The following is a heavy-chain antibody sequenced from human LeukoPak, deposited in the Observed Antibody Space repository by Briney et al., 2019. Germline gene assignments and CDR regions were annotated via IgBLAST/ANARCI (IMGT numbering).Heavy chain of an antibody. J-gene: IGHJ4*02. CDR1: GYTFTGYY. Sequence: GASVKVSCKASGYTFTGYYMHWVRQAPGQGLEWMGWINPSSGGTNYAQKFQGRVTMTRDTSISTTYMELSRLRSDDTAVYYCAIEATMVRGVIIEAPGYWGQGTLVTVSS. D-gene: IGHD3-10*01. CDR2: INPSSGGT. CDR3: AIEATMVRGVIIEAPGY. V-gene: IGHV1-2*02.